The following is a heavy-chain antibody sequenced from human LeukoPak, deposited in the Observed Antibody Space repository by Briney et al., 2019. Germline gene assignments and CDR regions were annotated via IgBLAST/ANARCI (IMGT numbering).Heavy chain of an antibody. CDR3: ARDLSFSPDH. J-gene: IGHJ4*02. V-gene: IGHV3-74*01. CDR2: VSPDGNLA. CDR1: GFTFSSSW. Sequence: GGSLRLSCAGSGFTFSSSWMHWVRQAPGKGPVWVAHVSPDGNLANYADSVKGRFIISGDNAKNTLFLQMNSLRAEDTAVYYCARDLSFSPDHWGQGTLVTVSS.